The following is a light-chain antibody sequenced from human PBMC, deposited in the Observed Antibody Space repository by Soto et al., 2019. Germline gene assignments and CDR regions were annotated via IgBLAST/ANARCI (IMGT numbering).Light chain of an antibody. Sequence: EIVLTQSPATLSLSPGERATLSCRASQSLSSYLAWYQQKPGQAPRLLIYGASSRATGIPDRFSGSGSGTDFTLTISRLEPEDFAVYYCQHYGSSWTFGQGTKVDI. CDR1: QSLSSY. CDR2: GAS. V-gene: IGKV3-20*01. J-gene: IGKJ1*01. CDR3: QHYGSSWT.